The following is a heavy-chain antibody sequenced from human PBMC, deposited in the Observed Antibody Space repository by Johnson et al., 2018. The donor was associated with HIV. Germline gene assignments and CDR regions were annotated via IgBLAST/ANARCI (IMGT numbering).Heavy chain of an antibody. D-gene: IGHD1-26*01. CDR3: VSREWELHAFDI. V-gene: IGHV3-20*04. CDR2: IHWTGGRR. CDR1: GFTFDDYG. J-gene: IGHJ3*02. Sequence: VQLVESGGGVVRPGGSLRLSCAASGFTFDDYGMSWVRQAPGKGLEWVSGIHWTGGRRGYADSVKGRFTISRDNAKNSLILQMNSLRAEDTAVYYCVSREWELHAFDIWGQGTMVTVSS.